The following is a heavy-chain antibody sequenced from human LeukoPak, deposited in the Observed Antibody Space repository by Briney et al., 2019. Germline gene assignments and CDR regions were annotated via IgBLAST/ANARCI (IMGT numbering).Heavy chain of an antibody. Sequence: GGSLRLSCAASGFTFDDYAMHWVRQAPGKGLEWVSLISGDGGSTYYADSVKGRFTISRDNSKNTLYLQMNSLRAEDTAVYYCASYIVVVAADDDYWGQGTLVTVSS. CDR2: ISGDGGST. V-gene: IGHV3-43*02. D-gene: IGHD2-15*01. J-gene: IGHJ4*02. CDR3: ASYIVVVAADDDY. CDR1: GFTFDDYA.